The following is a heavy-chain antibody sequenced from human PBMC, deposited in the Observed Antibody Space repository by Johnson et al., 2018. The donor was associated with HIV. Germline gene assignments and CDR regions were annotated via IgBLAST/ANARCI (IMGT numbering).Heavy chain of an antibody. V-gene: IGHV3-66*01. Sequence: VQLVESGGGLAKPAWSLRLSCAASGFTVSSNYMSWVRQAPGKGLEWVSVIYSGGSTYYADSVKGRFTISRDNAKNTLYLQMNSLRAEDTAVYYCARPNFLYENDAFDIWGQGTMVTVSS. CDR3: ARPNFLYENDAFDI. CDR1: GFTVSSNY. J-gene: IGHJ3*02. D-gene: IGHD2-2*02. CDR2: IYSGGST.